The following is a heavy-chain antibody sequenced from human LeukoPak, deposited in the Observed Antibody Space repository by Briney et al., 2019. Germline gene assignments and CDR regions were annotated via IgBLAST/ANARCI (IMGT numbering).Heavy chain of an antibody. D-gene: IGHD3-10*01. V-gene: IGHV3-30*18. J-gene: IGHJ6*02. CDR2: ISYDGSNK. CDR1: GFTFSSYG. CDR3: AKRVEGYYGLGSYWGDYYYGMDV. Sequence: GRSLRLSCAASGFTFSSYGMHWVRQAPGKGLEWVAVISYDGSNKYYADSVKGRFTISRDNSKNTLYLQMNSLRAEDTAVYYCAKRVEGYYGLGSYWGDYYYGMDVWGQGTTVTVSS.